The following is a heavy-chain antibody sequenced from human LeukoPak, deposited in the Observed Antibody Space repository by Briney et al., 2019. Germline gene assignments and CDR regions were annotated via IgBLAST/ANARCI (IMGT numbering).Heavy chain of an antibody. Sequence: ASVKVSCKASGGTFSSYAISWVRQAPGQGLEWMGGIIPIFGTANYAPKFQGRVTITADESTSTAYMELSSLRFEDTAVYYCARNIRETGTFEYWGQGTLVTVSS. CDR3: ARNIRETGTFEY. D-gene: IGHD1-26*01. CDR2: IIPIFGTA. V-gene: IGHV1-69*13. CDR1: GGTFSSYA. J-gene: IGHJ4*02.